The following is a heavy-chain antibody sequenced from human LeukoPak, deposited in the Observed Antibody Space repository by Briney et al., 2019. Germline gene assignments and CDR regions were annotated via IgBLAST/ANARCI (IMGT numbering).Heavy chain of an antibody. J-gene: IGHJ3*02. D-gene: IGHD4-23*01. Sequence: NPGGSLRLSCAASGFTFSTYSMNWVRQAPGEGLEWVSFISSSSSYIYYADSVKGRFTISRDNSKNTLYLQMNSLRAEDTAVYYCAKEPLYGGNSGGLAFDIWGQGTMVTVSS. V-gene: IGHV3-21*01. CDR1: GFTFSTYS. CDR2: ISSSSSYI. CDR3: AKEPLYGGNSGGLAFDI.